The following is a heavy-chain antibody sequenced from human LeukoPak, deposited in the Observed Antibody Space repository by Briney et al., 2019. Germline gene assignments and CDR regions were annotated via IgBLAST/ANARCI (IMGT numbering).Heavy chain of an antibody. CDR2: IYNSGST. CDR1: ADSISNYY. Sequence: SETLSLTCTVSADSISNYYWTWLRQPPGKGLEWLGYIYNSGSTNYNTSLKSRVTISMDTSKNQVSLKLSSVTAADTAVYYCAAEFSNEQWLDWDYWGQGTLVTVSS. J-gene: IGHJ4*02. CDR3: AAEFSNEQWLDWDY. V-gene: IGHV4-59*01. D-gene: IGHD6-19*01.